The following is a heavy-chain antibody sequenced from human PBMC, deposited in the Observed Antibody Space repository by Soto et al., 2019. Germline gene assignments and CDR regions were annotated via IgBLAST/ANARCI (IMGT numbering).Heavy chain of an antibody. Sequence: QITLRESGPTLVKPTQTLTLTCTFSGFSLNTRGVGVGWIRQPPGKALEWLALIYWDDDRRYSPSLKNRLTITRDTPRNQVVLKMSNMHSVDTATYSCAHTRWSNGSGFSHFDYWGQGILVTVSS. CDR3: AHTRWSNGSGFSHFDY. J-gene: IGHJ4*02. D-gene: IGHD3-22*01. CDR1: GFSLNTRGVG. CDR2: IYWDDDR. V-gene: IGHV2-5*02.